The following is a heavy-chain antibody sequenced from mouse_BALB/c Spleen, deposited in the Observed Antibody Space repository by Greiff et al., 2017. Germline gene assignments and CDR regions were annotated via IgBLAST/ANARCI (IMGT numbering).Heavy chain of an antibody. CDR2: ISTYYGDA. J-gene: IGHJ4*01. CDR3: ARGGKDAMDY. V-gene: IGHV1S137*01. Sequence: VKLMESGAELVRPGVSVKISCKGSGYTFTDYAMHWVKQSHAKSLEWIGVISTYYGDASYNQKFKGKATMTVDKSSSTAYMQLSSLTSEDSAVYFCARGGKDAMDYWGQGTSVTVSS. CDR1: GYTFTDYA. D-gene: IGHD2-1*01.